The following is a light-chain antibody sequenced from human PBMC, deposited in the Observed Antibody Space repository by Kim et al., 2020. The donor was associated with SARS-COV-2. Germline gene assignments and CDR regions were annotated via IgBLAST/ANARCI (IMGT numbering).Light chain of an antibody. CDR2: RDI. J-gene: IGLJ3*02. V-gene: IGLV3-9*01. Sequence: VALGQTARITCGGNNIGTKNVHWYQRRPGQAPVLVIYRDINRPSGIPERFSGSNSGNTATLTISRAQAGDEADYFCQVWDSTTGGVFGGGTKLTVL. CDR1: NIGTKN. CDR3: QVWDSTTGGV.